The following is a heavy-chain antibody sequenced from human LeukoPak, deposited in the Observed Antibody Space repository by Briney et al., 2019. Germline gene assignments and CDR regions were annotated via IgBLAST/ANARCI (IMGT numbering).Heavy chain of an antibody. D-gene: IGHD7-27*01. J-gene: IGHJ4*02. CDR1: GFTFSSYA. V-gene: IGHV3-30*04. Sequence: GGSLRLSCAASGFTFSSYAMHWVRQAPGKGLEWVAVISSDGSTKFYADSVKGRFTVSRDNSKNTLYLQVDSLRDEDTAVYYCASEIRTGDWGQGTLVTVSS. CDR3: ASEIRTGD. CDR2: ISSDGSTK.